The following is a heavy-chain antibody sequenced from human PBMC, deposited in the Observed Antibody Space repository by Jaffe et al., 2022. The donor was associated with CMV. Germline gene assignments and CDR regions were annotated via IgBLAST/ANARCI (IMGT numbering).Heavy chain of an antibody. D-gene: IGHD6-6*01. V-gene: IGHV3-23*04. CDR3: AKEQIAIRPRSGNDC. CDR1: GFNFDSYA. J-gene: IGHJ4*02. Sequence: EVQVVESGGGLVQPGGSLRLSCAASGFNFDSYAINWVRQAPGKGLEWISAITNSGGTTYYADSVKGRFTISRDNSKNTVYLQMNSLRAEDTAIYYCAKEQIAIRPRSGNDCWGQGTPVTVSS. CDR2: ITNSGGTT.